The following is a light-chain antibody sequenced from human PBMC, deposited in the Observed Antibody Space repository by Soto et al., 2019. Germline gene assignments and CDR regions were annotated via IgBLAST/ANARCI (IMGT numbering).Light chain of an antibody. Sequence: EIVLTQSPGTLSLSPGERATLSCRASQSVSSSYLAWYQQKGGQAPRLLIYGASSRATGIPDRFSGSGSETDFTLTIRRLETEAFAVYYWRRYAHPPSTFGQGTKVEIK. CDR3: RRYAHPPST. CDR1: QSVSSSY. V-gene: IGKV3-20*01. J-gene: IGKJ1*01. CDR2: GAS.